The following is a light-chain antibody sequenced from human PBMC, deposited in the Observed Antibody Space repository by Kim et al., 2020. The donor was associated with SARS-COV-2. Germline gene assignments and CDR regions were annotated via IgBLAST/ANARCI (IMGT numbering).Light chain of an antibody. Sequence: ALGHTVRITCQGDSLRSYYASWYQQKPGQAPVLVIYGKNNRPSGIPDRFSGSSSGNTASLTITGAHAEDEADYYCNSRDSSGNHVVFGGGTKLTVL. CDR1: SLRSYY. V-gene: IGLV3-19*01. J-gene: IGLJ2*01. CDR2: GKN. CDR3: NSRDSSGNHVV.